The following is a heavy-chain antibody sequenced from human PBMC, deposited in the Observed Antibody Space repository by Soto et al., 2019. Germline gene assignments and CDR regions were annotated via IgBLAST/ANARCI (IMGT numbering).Heavy chain of an antibody. D-gene: IGHD2-21*02. CDR2: INPYSGGT. CDR1: GYTFTGYY. CDR3: AREVGYGDFSAALLD. J-gene: IGHJ4*02. Sequence: ASVKVSCKASGYTFTGYYMHWVRQAPGQGLEWVGWINPYSGGTNYAQKFQGRVTITADQSTSTAYMELNSLTSDDTAVYYCAREVGYGDFSAALLDWGQGTLVTVSS. V-gene: IGHV1-2*02.